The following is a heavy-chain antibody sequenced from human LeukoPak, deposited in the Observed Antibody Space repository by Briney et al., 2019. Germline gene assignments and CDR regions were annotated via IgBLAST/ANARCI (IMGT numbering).Heavy chain of an antibody. Sequence: SVKVSCKASGGTFSSYAISWVRQAPGQGLEWMGGVIPIFGTANCAQKFQGSVTITTDESTSTAYMELSSLRSEDTAVYYSARARGFGWEYYYMDVWGKGTTVTVSS. CDR1: GGTFSSYA. J-gene: IGHJ6*03. D-gene: IGHD1-26*01. CDR3: ARARGFGWEYYYMDV. V-gene: IGHV1-69*05. CDR2: VIPIFGTA.